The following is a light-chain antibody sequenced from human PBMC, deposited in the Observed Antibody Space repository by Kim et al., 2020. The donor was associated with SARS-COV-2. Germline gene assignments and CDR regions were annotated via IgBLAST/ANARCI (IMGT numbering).Light chain of an antibody. J-gene: IGKJ1*01. CDR2: GAS. CDR3: QHYGTALWT. CDR1: QSVSVTY. V-gene: IGKV3-20*01. Sequence: SLGESATLSCRASQSVSVTYLAWYHQKFGQAPRLLIYGASNRATGIPDRFSGGGSGTDFTLTINGLEPEDFAVYYCQHYGTALWTFGQGTKVDIK.